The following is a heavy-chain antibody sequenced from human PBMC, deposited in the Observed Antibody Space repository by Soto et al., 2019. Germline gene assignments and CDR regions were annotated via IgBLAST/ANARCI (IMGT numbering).Heavy chain of an antibody. D-gene: IGHD3-9*01. J-gene: IGHJ5*02. CDR1: GGSFSGYY. Sequence: QVQLQQSGAGLLKPSETLSLTSAVYGGSFSGYYWSWIRQPPGKGLEWNGEINHSGSTNYNPSLKSKVSISVDTSKNQFSLKLSSVTAAYTAVYYCGSGRLRYFDWPPRPFDPWGQGTLVTVSS. V-gene: IGHV4-34*01. CDR2: INHSGST. CDR3: GSGRLRYFDWPPRPFDP.